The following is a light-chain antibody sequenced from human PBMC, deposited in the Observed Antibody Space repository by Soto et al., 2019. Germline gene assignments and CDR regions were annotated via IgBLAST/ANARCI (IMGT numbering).Light chain of an antibody. Sequence: EIVMTQSPATLSVSPGERATLSCRASQTVSSNLAWYQQKPGQAPRLLIYGASTRAPGIPARFSGSGSGTEFTLTIRSLQSEDFAVYYCQQYNDWPPFTIGPGTRVDIK. CDR1: QTVSSN. CDR2: GAS. J-gene: IGKJ3*01. CDR3: QQYNDWPPFT. V-gene: IGKV3-15*01.